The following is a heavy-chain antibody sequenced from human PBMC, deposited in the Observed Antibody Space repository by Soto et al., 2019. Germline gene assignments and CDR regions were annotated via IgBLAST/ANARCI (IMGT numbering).Heavy chain of an antibody. Sequence: QVQLQESGPGLVKPSETLSFTCSVSGGSISSNYWSWIRQPPGKGLEWIGYISYSGRTNYNPSVRSRVTISGDTSKNQFSLKLSSVTAAHTAVYYCARAYDILTGFDYWGQGTLVTVSS. D-gene: IGHD3-9*01. CDR2: ISYSGRT. J-gene: IGHJ4*02. CDR1: GGSISSNY. CDR3: ARAYDILTGFDY. V-gene: IGHV4-59*01.